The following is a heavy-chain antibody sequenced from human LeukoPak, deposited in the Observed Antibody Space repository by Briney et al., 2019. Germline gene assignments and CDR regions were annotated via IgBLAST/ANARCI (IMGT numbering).Heavy chain of an antibody. V-gene: IGHV3-23*01. D-gene: IGHD3-10*01. CDR3: ARVYYGSGSPRHFDY. Sequence: TGGSLRLSCAASGFNFSTYAMSWVRQAPGKGLEWVSGINGGGDTTYYADSVKGRFTISRDNAKNSLYLQMSSLRAEDTAVYYCARVYYGSGSPRHFDYWGQGTLVTVSS. CDR2: INGGGDTT. J-gene: IGHJ4*02. CDR1: GFNFSTYA.